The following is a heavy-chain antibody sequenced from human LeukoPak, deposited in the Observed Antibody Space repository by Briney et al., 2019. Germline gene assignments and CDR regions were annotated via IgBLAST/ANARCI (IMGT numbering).Heavy chain of an antibody. J-gene: IGHJ5*02. CDR3: AGVAGSSCGKSGFDP. D-gene: IGHD6-13*01. CDR2: IFPGDAET. V-gene: IGHV5-51*01. CDR1: GYSFMSNW. Sequence: LGGSLKTPCKGSGYSFMSNWIGGVRQMPGKGLEWLGIIFPGDAETRYSPSCQGQVTPSAETSISTAYQQWSSRKASDTTMYYCAGVAGSSCGKSGFDPWGQGTLVTVSS.